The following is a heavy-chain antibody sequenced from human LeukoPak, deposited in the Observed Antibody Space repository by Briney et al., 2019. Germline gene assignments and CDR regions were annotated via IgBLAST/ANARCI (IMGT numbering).Heavy chain of an antibody. D-gene: IGHD2-2*01. V-gene: IGHV4-4*07. J-gene: IGHJ4*02. CDR2: LYTSGST. Sequence: SETLSLTCTVSGGSISSYYWSWIRQPAGKGLEWIGRLYTSGSTNYNPSLMSRVTMSVDTSKNQLSLKLTSVTAADTAVYYCASDCSSTSCKKGGVFDYWGQGTLVTVSS. CDR1: GGSISSYY. CDR3: ASDCSSTSCKKGGVFDY.